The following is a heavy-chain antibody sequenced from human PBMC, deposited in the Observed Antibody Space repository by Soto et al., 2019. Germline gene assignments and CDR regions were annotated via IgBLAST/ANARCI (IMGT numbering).Heavy chain of an antibody. CDR2: IHNSAAT. CDR3: AREYSYSYPA. Sequence: EVQLVESGGGLIQTGGSLRLTCAATGFNVKTTYMTWVRQAPVVVLEWDSVIHNSAATYYADTVKGRFTISKDNSKNAVYLKLRSLRAEDTAMYYCAREYSYSYPAWGQGTLVTVSS. V-gene: IGHV3-53*01. CDR1: GFNVKTTY. D-gene: IGHD2-21*01. J-gene: IGHJ1*01.